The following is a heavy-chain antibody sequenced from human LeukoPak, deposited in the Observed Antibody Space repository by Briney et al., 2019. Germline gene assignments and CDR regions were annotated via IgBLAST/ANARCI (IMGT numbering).Heavy chain of an antibody. Sequence: ASVKVSCKASGYTFTGYYMHWVRQAPGQGLEWMGWINPNSGGTNYAQRFQGRVTMTRDTSISTVYMELSRLRSDDTAVYYCARDLGGVRGVLFPLYYYYMDVWGKGTTVTVSS. J-gene: IGHJ6*03. CDR1: GYTFTGYY. CDR2: INPNSGGT. V-gene: IGHV1-2*02. CDR3: ARDLGGVRGVLFPLYYYYMDV. D-gene: IGHD3-10*01.